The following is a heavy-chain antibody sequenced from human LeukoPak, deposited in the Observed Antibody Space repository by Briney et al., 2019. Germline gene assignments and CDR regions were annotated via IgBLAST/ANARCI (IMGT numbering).Heavy chain of an antibody. CDR1: GFTFNDYW. J-gene: IGHJ4*02. Sequence: PGGSLRLSCAASGFTFNDYWMTWVRQAPGKGLEWVANINQGGSVKQYGDSVKGRFTISRDNAKNSLFLQMDSLRADDTAVYYCAPSSEYADGPWGQGTLVTVSS. D-gene: IGHD2-2*01. CDR2: INQGGSVK. CDR3: APSSEYADGP. V-gene: IGHV3-7*03.